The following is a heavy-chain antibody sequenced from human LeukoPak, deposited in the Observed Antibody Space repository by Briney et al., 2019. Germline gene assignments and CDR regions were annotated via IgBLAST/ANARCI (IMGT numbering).Heavy chain of an antibody. CDR1: GGSISSYY. CDR2: IYYSGST. V-gene: IGHV4-59*01. J-gene: IGHJ6*03. Sequence: PSETLSLTCTVSGGSISSYYWSWIRQPPGKGLEWIGYIYYSGSTNYNPSLKSRVTISVDTSKNQFSLKLSSVIAADTAVYYCARTTEGYCSSASCFGFSYSYYMDVWGKGPRSPSP. CDR3: ARTTEGYCSSASCFGFSYSYYMDV. D-gene: IGHD2-2*01.